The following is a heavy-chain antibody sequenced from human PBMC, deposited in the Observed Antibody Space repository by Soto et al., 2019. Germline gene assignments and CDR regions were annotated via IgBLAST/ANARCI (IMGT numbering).Heavy chain of an antibody. CDR2: IYYSGYT. CDR3: AGGGMNTVPY. D-gene: IGHD4-17*01. CDR1: SSSVSSYY. V-gene: IGHV4-59*02. J-gene: IGHJ4*02. Sequence: SETLSLTCTVSSSSVSSYYWNWIRQSPGKGLEWIGYIYYSGYTNYNPSLKSRITISVDTSKNQFSLKLSSVTPAATAVYYCAGGGMNTVPYWGQGTLVTVSS.